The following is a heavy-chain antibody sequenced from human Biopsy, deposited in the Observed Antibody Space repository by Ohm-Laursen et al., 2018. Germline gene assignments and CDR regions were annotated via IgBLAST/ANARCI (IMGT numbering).Heavy chain of an antibody. Sequence: GSLRLSCAASGFTFSSHAMSRVRQAPGKGLECVSVINGSGGSTYYADPVKGRFTISRDNSKNTLYLQMNSLSAEDTAMYYCVRDLFDFCGGCPFDPWGQGTLVTVSP. D-gene: IGHD3-3*01. J-gene: IGHJ5*02. CDR3: VRDLFDFCGGCPFDP. CDR1: GFTFSSHA. V-gene: IGHV3-23*01. CDR2: INGSGGST.